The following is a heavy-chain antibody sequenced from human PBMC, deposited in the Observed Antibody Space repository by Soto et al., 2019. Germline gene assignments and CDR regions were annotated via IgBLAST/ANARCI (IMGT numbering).Heavy chain of an antibody. Sequence: WGSLRLSCSASGFAFVNYAIIWFGHSPLKGREWVSGVSSTGTSPYYAGSVQGRFTISRDNSKNMFYLQMKSLRAEDTAIYYCAKARPSGGYYYVEAFDVWGQGTMVTVSS. CDR1: GFAFVNYA. D-gene: IGHD3-22*01. CDR3: AKARPSGGYYYVEAFDV. J-gene: IGHJ3*01. V-gene: IGHV3-23*01. CDR2: VSSTGTSP.